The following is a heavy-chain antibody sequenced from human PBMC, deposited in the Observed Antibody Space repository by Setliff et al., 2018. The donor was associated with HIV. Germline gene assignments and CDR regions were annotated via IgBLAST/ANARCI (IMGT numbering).Heavy chain of an antibody. Sequence: PSETLSLTCAVSGGSISSSNWWSWVRQPPGKGLEWIGNVYHTGSTSYNPSLKSRVTISVDTSKNQFSLKLSSVIAADTAVYYCARHAAGPDGPFDYWGQGTLVTVSS. V-gene: IGHV4-4*02. J-gene: IGHJ4*02. CDR2: VYHTGST. D-gene: IGHD2-2*01. CDR1: GGSISSSNW. CDR3: ARHAAGPDGPFDY.